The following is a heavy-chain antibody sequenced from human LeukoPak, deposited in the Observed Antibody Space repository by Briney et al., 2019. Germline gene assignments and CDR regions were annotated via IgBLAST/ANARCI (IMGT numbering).Heavy chain of an antibody. CDR3: ARPRDSGWSKTWDY. J-gene: IGHJ4*02. D-gene: IGHD6-13*01. V-gene: IGHV3-7*03. CDR2: IKQDGSEK. Sequence: GGSLRLSCEGSGFTFSTYWMTWVRQAPGKGLEWVANIKQDGSEKYYVDSVKGRFTISRGNAQNSLYLQMNSLRAEDTAVYYCARPRDSGWSKTWDYWGQGTLVTVSS. CDR1: GFTFSTYW.